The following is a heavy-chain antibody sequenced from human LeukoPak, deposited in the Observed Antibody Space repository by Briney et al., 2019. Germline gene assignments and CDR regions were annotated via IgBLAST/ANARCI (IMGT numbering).Heavy chain of an antibody. CDR1: GGSISSYY. V-gene: IGHV4-59*01. Sequence: SETLSLTCTVSGGSISSYYWTWIQQPPGKGLEWIGYIYYGGKTDYNPSLKSRVTISVDTSKNHFSLKLSSVTAADTAVYFCARQSPTYCSGGSCYFYYGMDVWGQGTTVTVSS. CDR3: ARQSPTYCSGGSCYFYYGMDV. J-gene: IGHJ6*02. D-gene: IGHD2-15*01. CDR2: IYYGGKT.